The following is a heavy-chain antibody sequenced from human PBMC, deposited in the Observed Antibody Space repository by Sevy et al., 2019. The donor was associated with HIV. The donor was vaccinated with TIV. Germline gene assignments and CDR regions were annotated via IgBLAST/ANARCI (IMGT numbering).Heavy chain of an antibody. Sequence: SETLSLTCTVSGGSISSGDYYWSWIRQPPGKGLEWIGYSYYSGSTYYNPSLKSRVTISVDTSKNQFSLKLSSVTAADTAVDYCAGTSHYYGSGSYYWGQGTLVTVSS. CDR2: SYYSGST. CDR3: AGTSHYYGSGSYY. V-gene: IGHV4-30-4*01. J-gene: IGHJ4*02. D-gene: IGHD3-10*01. CDR1: GGSISSGDYY.